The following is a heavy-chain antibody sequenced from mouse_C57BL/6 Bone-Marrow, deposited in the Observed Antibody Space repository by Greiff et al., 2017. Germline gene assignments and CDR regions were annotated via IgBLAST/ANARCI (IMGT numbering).Heavy chain of an antibody. V-gene: IGHV5-4*01. CDR3: AREGITTVVAFDY. CDR2: ISDGGSYT. Sequence: DVMLVESGGGLVKPGGSLKLSCAASGFTFSSYAMSWVRQTPEKRLAWVATISDGGSYTYYPDNVKGRFTISRDNAKNNLYLQMSHLKSEDTAMYYCAREGITTVVAFDYWGQGTTLTVSS. J-gene: IGHJ2*01. CDR1: GFTFSSYA. D-gene: IGHD1-1*01.